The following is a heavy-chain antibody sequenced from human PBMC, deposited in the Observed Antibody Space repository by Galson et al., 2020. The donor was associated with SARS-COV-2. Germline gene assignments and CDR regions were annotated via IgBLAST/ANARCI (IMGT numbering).Heavy chain of an antibody. CDR3: ARDLMRWRGARSYYFGMGV. CDR1: GGDIFISSNY. J-gene: IGHJ6*02. V-gene: IGHV4-39*07. CDR2: VHYTRTT. D-gene: IGHD3-10*01. Sequence: ASETLSLTCSVSGGDIFISSNYCAWIRQAPGKGLEWIESVHYTRTTSFTPSLKRRVTISAYRSRNQFSLQLTSVTAADTAVYYCARDLMRWRGARSYYFGMGVWGPGIMVTVSS.